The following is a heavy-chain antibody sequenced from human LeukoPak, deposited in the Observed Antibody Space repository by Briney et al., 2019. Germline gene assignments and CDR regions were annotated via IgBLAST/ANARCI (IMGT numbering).Heavy chain of an antibody. CDR1: GFTFSSYG. CDR2: IWYDGSNE. CDR3: ASPTGQRWLQLLH. D-gene: IGHD5-24*01. V-gene: IGHV3-33*01. Sequence: PGRSLRLSCAASGFTFSSYGMHWVRQAPGKGLEWVALIWYDGSNEYFADSVRGRFTISRDNSKNTLYLQMNSLRAEDTAVYYCASPTGQRWLQLLHWGQGTLVTVSS. J-gene: IGHJ4*02.